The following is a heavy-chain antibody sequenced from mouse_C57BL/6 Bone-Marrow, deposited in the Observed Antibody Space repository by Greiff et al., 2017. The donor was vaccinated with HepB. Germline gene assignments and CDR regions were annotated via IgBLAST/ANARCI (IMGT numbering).Heavy chain of an antibody. CDR3: ARRDDGYSSYYAMDY. CDR1: GYTFTSYW. Sequence: QVQLKQSGAELVKPGASVKMSCKASGYTFTSYWITWVKQRPGQGLEWIGDIYPGSGSTNYNEKFKSKATLTVDTSSSTAYMQLSSLTSEDSAVYYCARRDDGYSSYYAMDYWGQGTSVTVSS. CDR2: IYPGSGST. D-gene: IGHD2-3*01. J-gene: IGHJ4*01. V-gene: IGHV1-55*01.